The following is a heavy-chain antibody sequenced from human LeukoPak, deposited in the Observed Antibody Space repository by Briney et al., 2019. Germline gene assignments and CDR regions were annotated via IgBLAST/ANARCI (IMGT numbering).Heavy chain of an antibody. J-gene: IGHJ4*02. CDR2: IWYDGSNK. V-gene: IGHV3-33*01. D-gene: IGHD3-22*01. Sequence: GRSLGLSCAASGFTFSSYGMHWVRQAPGKGLEWVAVIWYDGSNKYYADSVKGRFTISRDNSKNTLYLQMNSLRAEDTAVYYCARAPLYDSSGSDIETFDYWGQGTLVTVSS. CDR3: ARAPLYDSSGSDIETFDY. CDR1: GFTFSSYG.